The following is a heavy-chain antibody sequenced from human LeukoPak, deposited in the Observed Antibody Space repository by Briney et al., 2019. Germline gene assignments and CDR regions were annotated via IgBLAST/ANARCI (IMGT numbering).Heavy chain of an antibody. CDR2: IYYSGST. J-gene: IGHJ3*02. D-gene: IGHD3-22*01. Sequence: SETLSLTCTVSGGSISSGGYYWSWIRQHPGKGLEWIGYIYYSGSTYYNPSLKSRVTISVDTSRNQFSLKLSSVTAADTAVYYCARGGVENSSGYYYYDAFDIWGQGTMVTVSS. CDR3: ARGGVENSSGYYYYDAFDI. V-gene: IGHV4-31*03. CDR1: GGSISSGGYY.